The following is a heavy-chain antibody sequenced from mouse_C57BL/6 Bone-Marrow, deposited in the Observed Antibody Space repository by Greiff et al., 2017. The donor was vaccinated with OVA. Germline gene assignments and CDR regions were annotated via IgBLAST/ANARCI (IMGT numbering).Heavy chain of an antibody. CDR3: AREGIYSGYFDY. CDR2: INPNNGGT. J-gene: IGHJ2*01. Sequence: LVKPGASVKISCKASGYTFTDYYMNWVKQSHGKSLEWIGDINPNNGGTSYNQKFKGKATLTVDKSSSTAYMELRSLTSEDSAVYYCAREGIYSGYFDYWGQGTTLTVSS. V-gene: IGHV1-26*01. CDR1: GYTFTDYY. D-gene: IGHD3-1*01.